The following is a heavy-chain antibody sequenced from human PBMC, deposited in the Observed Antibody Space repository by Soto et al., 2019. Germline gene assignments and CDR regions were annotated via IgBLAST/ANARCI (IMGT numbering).Heavy chain of an antibody. J-gene: IGHJ6*03. Sequence: GGSLRLSCAASGFTFSSYWMSWVRQAPGKGLEWVANIKQDGSEKYYVDSVKGRFTIARDNAKNSLYLQMNSLRAEDTAVYYCAREYRSVLTFGGVIDYYYYMDVWGKGTTVTVSS. CDR3: AREYRSVLTFGGVIDYYYYMDV. D-gene: IGHD3-16*01. CDR2: IKQDGSEK. V-gene: IGHV3-7*01. CDR1: GFTFSSYW.